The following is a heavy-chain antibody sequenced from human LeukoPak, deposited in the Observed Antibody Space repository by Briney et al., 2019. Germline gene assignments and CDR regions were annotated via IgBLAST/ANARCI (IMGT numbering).Heavy chain of an antibody. V-gene: IGHV4-61*09. CDR2: IHTSGST. J-gene: IGHJ4*02. CDR1: GGSISSGGYS. Sequence: SETLSLTCTVSGGSISSGGYSWSWIRQPAGKGLEWIGHIHTSGSTNYNPSLKSRVTISVDTSKNQFSLELYSVTAADTAVYYCARDPHVAVAGYDYWGRGTLVPVSS. D-gene: IGHD6-19*01. CDR3: ARDPHVAVAGYDY.